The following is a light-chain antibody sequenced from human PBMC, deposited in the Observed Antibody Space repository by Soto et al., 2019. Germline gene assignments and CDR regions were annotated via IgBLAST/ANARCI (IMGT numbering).Light chain of an antibody. Sequence: EIVMTQSPATLSVSPGERASLSCRASQSVGSNLAWYQQTAGQAPRLLIYGASTRATGIPARFSGSGSGTDFPLPISSLQSEDFAVYSCQQYTNWPYTFGQGTKLEIK. J-gene: IGKJ2*01. CDR3: QQYTNWPYT. CDR1: QSVGSN. V-gene: IGKV3-15*01. CDR2: GAS.